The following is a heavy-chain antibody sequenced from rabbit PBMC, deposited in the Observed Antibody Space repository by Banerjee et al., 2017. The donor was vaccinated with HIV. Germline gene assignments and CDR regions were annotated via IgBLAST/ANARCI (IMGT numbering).Heavy chain of an antibody. CDR1: GLDFSSSYW. D-gene: IGHD1-1*01. CDR3: VRSTSGYDIGDS. CDR2: IGVDSGST. Sequence: QSLEESGGDLVKPGASLTLTCTASGLDFSSSYWIHWVRQAPGKGLEWIGCIGVDSGSTYYASWVKSRFTISKTSSTTVTLQMTSLTAADTATYFCVRSTSGYDIGDSWGQGTLVTVS. J-gene: IGHJ3*01. V-gene: IGHV1S40*01.